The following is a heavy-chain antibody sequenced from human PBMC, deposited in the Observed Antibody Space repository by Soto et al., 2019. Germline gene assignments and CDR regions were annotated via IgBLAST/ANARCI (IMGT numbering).Heavy chain of an antibody. Sequence: QVQLVESGGGVVQPERSLRLSCAASGFTFSSYGMHWVRQAPGKGLEWVAVISYDGSNKYYADSVKGRFTISRDNSKNTLYLQMNSLRAEDTAVYYCAKGRELRHYYYGMDVWGQGTTVTVSS. CDR3: AKGRELRHYYYGMDV. J-gene: IGHJ6*02. CDR1: GFTFSSYG. CDR2: ISYDGSNK. D-gene: IGHD1-26*01. V-gene: IGHV3-30*18.